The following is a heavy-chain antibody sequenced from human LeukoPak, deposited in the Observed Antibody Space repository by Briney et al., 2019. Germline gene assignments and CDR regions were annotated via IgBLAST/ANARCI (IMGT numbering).Heavy chain of an antibody. V-gene: IGHV1-18*04. CDR2: ISTYNVNT. CDR3: ARVATAVAGTDFDY. CDR1: GYTFTIYG. J-gene: IGHJ4*02. Sequence: ASVKVSCKASGYTFTIYGISWVRQAPGQGLEWMGWISTYNVNTNYTQKLQGRVTMTRNTSITTAYMELSSLRSEDTAVYYCARVATAVAGTDFDYWGQGTLVTVSS. D-gene: IGHD6-19*01.